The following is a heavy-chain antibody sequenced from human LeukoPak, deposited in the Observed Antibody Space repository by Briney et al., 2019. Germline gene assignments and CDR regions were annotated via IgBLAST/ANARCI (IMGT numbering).Heavy chain of an antibody. J-gene: IGHJ6*03. CDR1: RFMFSSYG. CDR3: ARDSGYCSSTSCMYYMDV. CDR2: ISYDGTNK. Sequence: PGGSLRLSCEASRFMFSSYGMHWVRQATGKGLQWVADISYDGTNKYCGDSVKGRFSISRDNSKNTLYLQMNNLRAEDTAVYYCARDSGYCSSTSCMYYMDVWGKGTTVTVSS. D-gene: IGHD2-2*01. V-gene: IGHV3-30*03.